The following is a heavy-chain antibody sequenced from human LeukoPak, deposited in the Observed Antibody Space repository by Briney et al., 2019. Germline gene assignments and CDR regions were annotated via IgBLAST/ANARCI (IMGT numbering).Heavy chain of an antibody. J-gene: IGHJ4*02. V-gene: IGHV5-51*01. CDR1: GYSFTTYW. D-gene: IGHD3-3*01. CDR3: ARIPSFDFWSGSLFYYFDY. Sequence: GESLKISCQAFGYSFTTYWIGWVRQMPGKGLECMGIIYPGDSDVRYSPSFQGQVTISADKSFSTAYLQWSSLKASDTAMYYCARIPSFDFWSGSLFYYFDYWGQGTLVTVSS. CDR2: IYPGDSDV.